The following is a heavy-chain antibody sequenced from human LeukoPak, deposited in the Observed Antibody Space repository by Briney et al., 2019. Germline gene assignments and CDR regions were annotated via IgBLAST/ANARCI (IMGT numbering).Heavy chain of an antibody. CDR2: ISGSGGST. D-gene: IGHD4-17*01. J-gene: IGHJ4*02. V-gene: IGHV3-23*01. Sequence: GGSLRLSCAASGFIFSSYAMSWVRQAPGKGLERVSAISGSGGSTYYADSVKGRFTISRDNSKNTLYLQMNSLRAEDTAVYYCAKRLNDYGVRWGQGTLVTVSS. CDR3: AKRLNDYGVR. CDR1: GFIFSSYA.